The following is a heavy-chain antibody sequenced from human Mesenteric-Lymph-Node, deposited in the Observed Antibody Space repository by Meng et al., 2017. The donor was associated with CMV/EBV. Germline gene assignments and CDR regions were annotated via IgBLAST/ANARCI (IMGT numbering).Heavy chain of an antibody. J-gene: IGHJ4*02. D-gene: IGHD3-3*01. V-gene: IGHV3-20*04. CDR1: GFTFDDYG. CDR2: INWNGGST. CDR3: ARVQTYYDFWSGYYFDYFDY. Sequence: GESLKISCAASGFTFDDYGMSWVRQAPGKGLEWVSGINWNGGSTGYADSVKGRFTISRGNAKNSLYLQMNSLRAEDTALYYCARVQTYYDFWSGYYFDYFDYWGQGTLVTVSS.